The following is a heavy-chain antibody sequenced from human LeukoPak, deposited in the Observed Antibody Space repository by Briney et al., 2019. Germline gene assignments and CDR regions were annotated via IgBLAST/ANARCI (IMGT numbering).Heavy chain of an antibody. CDR3: ARGAHFYSGSYPFDY. J-gene: IGHJ4*02. D-gene: IGHD1-26*01. V-gene: IGHV4-4*07. CDR2: IYTSGST. CDR1: GGSISSYY. Sequence: SETLSLTCTVSGGSISSYYWSWIRQPAGKGLDWIGRIYTSGSTNYNPSLTTRVTMSVDTSKNQFSLKLSSVTAADTAVYYCARGAHFYSGSYPFDYWGQGPLVTVSS.